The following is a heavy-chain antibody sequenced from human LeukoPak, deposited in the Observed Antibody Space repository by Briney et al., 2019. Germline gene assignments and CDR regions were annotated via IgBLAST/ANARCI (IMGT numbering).Heavy chain of an antibody. D-gene: IGHD3-22*01. Sequence: GGSLRLSCTASGLTFGEYAMSWVRQAPGKGLEWVGVLRSKAYGGTTEYAASVKGRFTISRDDSKSIAYLQMNSLKSEDTAVYHCLYYYDSSGYYLPDHWGQGTLVTVSS. CDR1: GLTFGEYA. CDR3: LYYYDSSGYYLPDH. J-gene: IGHJ4*02. CDR2: LRSKAYGGTT. V-gene: IGHV3-49*04.